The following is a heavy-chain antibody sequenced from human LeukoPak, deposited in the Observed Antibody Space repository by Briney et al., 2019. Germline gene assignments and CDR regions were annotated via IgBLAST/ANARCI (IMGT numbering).Heavy chain of an antibody. CDR1: GGSFSGYY. CDR2: INHSGST. Sequence: SETLSLTCAVYGGSFSGYYWSWIRQPPGKGLEWIGEINHSGSTNYNPSLKSRVTISVDTSKNQFSLKLSSVTAADTAVYYCARVYCSSTSCCTHGMDVWGQGITVTVSS. V-gene: IGHV4-34*01. CDR3: ARVYCSSTSCCTHGMDV. J-gene: IGHJ6*02. D-gene: IGHD2-2*02.